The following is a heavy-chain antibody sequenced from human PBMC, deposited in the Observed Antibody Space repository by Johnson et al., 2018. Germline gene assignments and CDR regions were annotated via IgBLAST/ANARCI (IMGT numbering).Heavy chain of an antibody. D-gene: IGHD2-21*01. CDR1: GFTFSSYG. J-gene: IGHJ6*03. CDR2: ISWNSGSI. Sequence: VQLVESGGGVVQPGRSLRLSCAASGFTFSSYGMHWVRQAPGKGLEWVSGISWNSGSIGYADSVKGRFTISRDNAKNSLYLQMNSRRAEDTAVYYCARVSDCGGDCYYMDVWGKGTTVTVSS. V-gene: IGHV3-9*01. CDR3: ARVSDCGGDCYYMDV.